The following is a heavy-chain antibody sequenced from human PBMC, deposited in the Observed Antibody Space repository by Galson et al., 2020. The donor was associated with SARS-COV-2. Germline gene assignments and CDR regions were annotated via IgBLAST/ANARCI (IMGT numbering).Heavy chain of an antibody. V-gene: IGHV4-39*01. Sequence: SETLSLTCTVSGGSISSSSYYWGWIRQPPGKGLEWIGSIYYSGSTYYNPSLKSRVTISVDTSKNQFSLKLSSVTAADTAVYYCARRSHGFGEDYFDYWGQGTLVTVSS. CDR1: GGSISSSSYY. CDR2: IYYSGST. CDR3: ARRSHGFGEDYFDY. J-gene: IGHJ4*02. D-gene: IGHD3-10*01.